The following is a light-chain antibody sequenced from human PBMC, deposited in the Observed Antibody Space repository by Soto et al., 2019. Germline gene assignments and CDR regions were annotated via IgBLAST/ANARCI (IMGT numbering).Light chain of an antibody. Sequence: QSVLTQPPSASGTPGQRVTISCSGSSSNIGSNFVYWYQQLPGMAPKVLIYRNSRRPSAVPDRISGSKSGTSASLAISGLRSEDEGDYYCAAWDDSLSAVVFGEGTKLTVL. CDR3: AAWDDSLSAVV. CDR1: SSNIGSNF. CDR2: RNS. J-gene: IGLJ2*01. V-gene: IGLV1-47*01.